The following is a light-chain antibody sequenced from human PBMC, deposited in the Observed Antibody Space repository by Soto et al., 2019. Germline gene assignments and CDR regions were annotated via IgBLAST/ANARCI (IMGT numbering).Light chain of an antibody. V-gene: IGLV2-14*01. CDR1: SSDIGYYNY. Sequence: QSVLTQPASVSGSPGQSITISCTGTSSDIGYYNYVSWYQQHPGKAPKVIIYEVNNRPSGVSNRFSGSKSANTASLTISGLQAEDEADYHCSAYTTTSNVVFGAGTKVTVL. CDR2: EVN. CDR3: SAYTTTSNVV. J-gene: IGLJ1*01.